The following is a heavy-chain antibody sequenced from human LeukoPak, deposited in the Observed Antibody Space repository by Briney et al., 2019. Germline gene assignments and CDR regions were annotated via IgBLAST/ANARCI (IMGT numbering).Heavy chain of an antibody. V-gene: IGHV3-74*01. CDR2: INSDGSST. CDR1: GFTFSSYW. CDR3: ARDHPLRYCSSTSCYGGHYYYYYYMDV. J-gene: IGHJ6*03. D-gene: IGHD2-2*01. Sequence: PGGSLRLSCAASGFTFSSYWMHWVRQAPGKGLVWVSRINSDGSSTSYADSVKGRFTISRDNAKNTLYLQMNSLRAEDTAVYYCARDHPLRYCSSTSCYGGHYYYYYYMDVWGKGTTVTISS.